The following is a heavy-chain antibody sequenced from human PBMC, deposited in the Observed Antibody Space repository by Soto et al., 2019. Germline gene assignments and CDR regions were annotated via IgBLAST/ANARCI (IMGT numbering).Heavy chain of an antibody. V-gene: IGHV3-30*18. J-gene: IGHJ3*02. CDR3: AKDSLYYDFSPAFDI. CDR1: GFTFSSYG. CDR2: ISYDGSNK. D-gene: IGHD3-3*01. Sequence: GGSLRLSCAASGFTFSSYGMHWVRQAPGKGLEWVAVISYDGSNKYYADSVKGRFTISRDNSKNTLYLQMNSLRAEDTAVYYCAKDSLYYDFSPAFDIWGQGTMVTVS.